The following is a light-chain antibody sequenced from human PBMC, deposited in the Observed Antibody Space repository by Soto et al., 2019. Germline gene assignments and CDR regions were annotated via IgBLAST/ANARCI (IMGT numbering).Light chain of an antibody. CDR1: QSISSW. Sequence: DIQMTQSPSTLSASVGDRVTITCRASQSISSWLAWYQQKPGKAPNLLIYDASSLESGVPSRFSGSGSGTEFTLTLSSLQPDDFATYYCQQYYTYPWTFGQGTKVDFK. CDR3: QQYYTYPWT. CDR2: DAS. J-gene: IGKJ1*01. V-gene: IGKV1-5*01.